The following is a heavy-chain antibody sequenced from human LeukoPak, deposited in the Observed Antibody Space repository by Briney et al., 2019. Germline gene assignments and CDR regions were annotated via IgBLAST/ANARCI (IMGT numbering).Heavy chain of an antibody. Sequence: PGGSLRLSCAASGFTFSSYAMSWVRQAPGKGLEWVSAISGSGGSTYYADSVKGRFTISRDNSKNTLYLQMNSLRAEDTAIYYCARVAFDIYDSSVYYYGLWGYFEYWGQGTLVTVSS. D-gene: IGHD3-22*01. CDR2: ISGSGGST. J-gene: IGHJ4*02. CDR1: GFTFSSYA. V-gene: IGHV3-23*01. CDR3: ARVAFDIYDSSVYYYGLWGYFEY.